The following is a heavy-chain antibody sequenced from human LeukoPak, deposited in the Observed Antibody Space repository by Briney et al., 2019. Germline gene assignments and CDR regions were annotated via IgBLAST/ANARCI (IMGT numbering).Heavy chain of an antibody. J-gene: IGHJ3*02. V-gene: IGHV4-4*07. Sequence: PSETLSLTCTVSGGSISSYYWSWIRQPAGKGLEWIGRIYTSGSTNYNPSLKSRGTISVDTSKTQFSLKLSSVTAADTAVYYCASSGPITYYDILTGYYHSAFDIWGQGTMVTVSS. CDR1: GGSISSYY. CDR2: IYTSGST. D-gene: IGHD3-9*01. CDR3: ASSGPITYYDILTGYYHSAFDI.